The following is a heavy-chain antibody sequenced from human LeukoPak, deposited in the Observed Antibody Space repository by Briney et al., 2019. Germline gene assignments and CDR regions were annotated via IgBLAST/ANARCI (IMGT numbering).Heavy chain of an antibody. CDR3: ARVRISYGPDY. Sequence: GGSLRLSCAASGFTFSSYSMNWVRQAPGKGLEWVSSISSSSSYIYYADSVKGRFTISRDNAKNSLYLQMNSLGAEDTAVYYCARVRISYGPDYWGQGTLVTVSS. CDR2: ISSSSSYI. CDR1: GFTFSSYS. V-gene: IGHV3-21*01. D-gene: IGHD5-18*01. J-gene: IGHJ4*02.